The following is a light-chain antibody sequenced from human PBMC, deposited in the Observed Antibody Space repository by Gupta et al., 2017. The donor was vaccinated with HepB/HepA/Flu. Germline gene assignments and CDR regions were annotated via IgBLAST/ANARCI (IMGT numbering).Light chain of an antibody. CDR3: MQALQTPRT. Sequence: DIVMTQSPLYLPVTPGEPASISCRSSQSLLHSNGYQYLDWYLQKPGQSPQLPIYLGSNRASGVPDRFSGSGSGTTFTLKISRVEAEDVGVYFCMQALQTPRTFGQGTKVEIK. CDR1: QSLLHSNGYQY. V-gene: IGKV2-28*01. CDR2: LGS. J-gene: IGKJ1*01.